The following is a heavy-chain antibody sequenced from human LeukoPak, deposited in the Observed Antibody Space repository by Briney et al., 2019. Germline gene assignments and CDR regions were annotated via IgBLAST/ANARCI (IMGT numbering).Heavy chain of an antibody. Sequence: ASVKVSCKASGYTFTGYYMHWVRQAPGQGLEWMGWINPNSGGTNYAQKFQGRVTMTRDTSISTAYMELSRLRSDDTAVYYCASTGDYDFWSGSRPSKNFDYWGQGTLVTVSS. CDR1: GYTFTGYY. CDR3: ASTGDYDFWSGSRPSKNFDY. CDR2: INPNSGGT. J-gene: IGHJ4*02. D-gene: IGHD3-3*01. V-gene: IGHV1-2*02.